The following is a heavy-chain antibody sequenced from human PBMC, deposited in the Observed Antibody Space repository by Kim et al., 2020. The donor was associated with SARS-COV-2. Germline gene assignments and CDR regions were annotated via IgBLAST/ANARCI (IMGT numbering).Heavy chain of an antibody. V-gene: IGHV4-30-2*04. CDR3: ARAQGSGYLFDY. Sequence: YYNPSLKSRVTISLDTSKNQFSLKLNSVTAADRAVYYCARAQGSGYLFDYWGQGTLVTVSS. D-gene: IGHD3-22*01. J-gene: IGHJ4*02.